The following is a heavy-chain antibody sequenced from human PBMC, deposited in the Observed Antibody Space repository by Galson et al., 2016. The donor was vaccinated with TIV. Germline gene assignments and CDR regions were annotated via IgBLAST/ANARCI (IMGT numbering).Heavy chain of an antibody. CDR2: IYDSGTT. CDR1: GGSISSSIYY. CDR3: VRQGGDTMVRGVIRDWFDP. Sequence: SETLSLTCSVSGGSISSSIYYWGWIRQPPGKGLEWIGSIYDSGTTYYNPSLESRVTISIDTSKNHFSLRLRSVTAADTALYYCVRQGGDTMVRGVIRDWFDPWGQGTLVTVSS. V-gene: IGHV4-39*01. J-gene: IGHJ5*02. D-gene: IGHD3-10*01.